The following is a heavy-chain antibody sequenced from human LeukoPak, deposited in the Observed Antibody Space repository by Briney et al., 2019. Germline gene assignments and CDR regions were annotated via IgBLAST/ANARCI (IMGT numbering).Heavy chain of an antibody. CDR3: VRLVDDSSGPLDN. D-gene: IGHD3-22*01. Sequence: SETLSLTCAVYGGSFSGYYWSWIRQPPGKGLEWIGEINHSGSTNYNPSLKSRVTISVDTSKNQFSLKLSSVTAADTAVYYCVRLVDDSSGPLDNWGQGTLVTVSS. CDR2: INHSGST. J-gene: IGHJ4*02. V-gene: IGHV4-34*01. CDR1: GGSFSGYY.